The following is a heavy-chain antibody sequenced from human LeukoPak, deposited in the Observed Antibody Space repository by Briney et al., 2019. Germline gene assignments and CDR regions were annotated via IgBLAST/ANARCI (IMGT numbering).Heavy chain of an antibody. CDR3: ARQETGYSPITPPFDY. J-gene: IGHJ4*02. Sequence: PSDTLSLACTVSGGSNSSYYWSWIRQPPGKGLEWIGYIYYSGSTNNNPSLKSRVTISGDSSKNQFSLKVSSVTAADTAVYYCARQETGYSPITPPFDYWGQGTLVTVSS. V-gene: IGHV4-59*08. CDR2: IYYSGST. D-gene: IGHD5-18*01. CDR1: GGSNSSYY.